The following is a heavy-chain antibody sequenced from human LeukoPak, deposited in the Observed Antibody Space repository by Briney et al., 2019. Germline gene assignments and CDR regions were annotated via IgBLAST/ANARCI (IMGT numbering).Heavy chain of an antibody. CDR2: IYYSGST. CDR1: GGSISNYY. Sequence: SETLSLTCTVSGGSISNYYWSWIRQPPGEGLEWIWYIYYSGSTNNNPSLKSRVTISVDTSKNKFSLKLSSVPAADTALYYCERHTELGGDFDYWGQGTLVTVSS. J-gene: IGHJ4*02. V-gene: IGHV4-59*08. D-gene: IGHD1-14*01. CDR3: ERHTELGGDFDY.